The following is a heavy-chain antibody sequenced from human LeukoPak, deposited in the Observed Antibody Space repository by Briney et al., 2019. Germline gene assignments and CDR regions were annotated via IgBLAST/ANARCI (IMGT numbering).Heavy chain of an antibody. CDR3: ARGGSDFEYYYYGMDV. D-gene: IGHD1-26*01. V-gene: IGHV1-18*04. J-gene: IGHJ6*04. CDR1: GYTFTSYG. Sequence: GASVKVSCKASGYTFTSYGISWVRQAPGQGLEWMGWISAYNGNTNYAQKLQGRVTMTTDTSTSTAYMELRSLRSDDTAVYYCARGGSDFEYYYYGMDVWGKGTTVTVSS. CDR2: ISAYNGNT.